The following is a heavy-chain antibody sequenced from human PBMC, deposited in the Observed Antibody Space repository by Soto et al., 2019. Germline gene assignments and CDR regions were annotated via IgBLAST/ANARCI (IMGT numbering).Heavy chain of an antibody. CDR1: GFTVTNYW. CDR2: IHSDGRRK. V-gene: IGHV3-74*01. Sequence: GGSPGLSSVGSGFTVTNYWMHWVRQAPGKGLVWVSRIHSDGRRKNNADAVKGRITVSRDNAKNTVYLQMNSLRSDDTAVYYCANYEECGGDCYSAFNYWGQGTLVTVS. J-gene: IGHJ4*02. CDR3: ANYEECGGDCYSAFNY. D-gene: IGHD2-21*01.